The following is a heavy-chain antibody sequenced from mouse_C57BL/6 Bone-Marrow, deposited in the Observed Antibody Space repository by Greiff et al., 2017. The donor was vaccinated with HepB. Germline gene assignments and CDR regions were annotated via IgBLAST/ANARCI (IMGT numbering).Heavy chain of an antibody. CDR1: GFTFSSYA. J-gene: IGHJ1*03. D-gene: IGHD1-1*01. CDR3: TRERIYYYGSSYWYFDV. V-gene: IGHV5-9-1*02. Sequence: DVQLQESGEGLVKPGGSLKLSCAASGFTFSSYAMSWVRQTPEKRLEWVAYISSGGDYIYYADTVKGRFTISRDNARNTLYLQMSSLKSEDTAKYYCTRERIYYYGSSYWYFDVWGTGTTVTVSS. CDR2: ISSGGDYI.